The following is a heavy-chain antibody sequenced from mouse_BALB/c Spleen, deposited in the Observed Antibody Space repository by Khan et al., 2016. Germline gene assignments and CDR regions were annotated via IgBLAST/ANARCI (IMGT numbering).Heavy chain of an antibody. CDR3: GRQSVVSYDY. J-gene: IGHJ2*01. Sequence: VQLQQSGAELVKPGASVKLSCTASGFNIKDTYMHWVKQRPEQGLEWIGRIDPANGNTKYDPKFQGKATITADTSSNTAYLQVSSLTSEDTAVYYCGRQSVVSYDYWGQGTTLTVSS. V-gene: IGHV14-3*02. D-gene: IGHD1-3*01. CDR2: IDPANGNT. CDR1: GFNIKDTY.